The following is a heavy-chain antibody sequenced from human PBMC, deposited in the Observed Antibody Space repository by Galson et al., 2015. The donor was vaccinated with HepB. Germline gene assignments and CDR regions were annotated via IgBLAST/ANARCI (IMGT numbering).Heavy chain of an antibody. CDR3: ARGVGGTDHFDF. V-gene: IGHV4-39*07. CDR2: IYYSGST. CDR1: GGSISSSSYY. D-gene: IGHD6-19*01. J-gene: IGHJ4*02. Sequence: SEPLSLTCTVSGGSISSSSYYWGWIRQPPGKGLEWIGSIYYSGSTYYNPSLKSRVSISLDRSKNRFSLNLRSVTAADTAVYYCARGVGGTDHFDFWGRGALVTVSS.